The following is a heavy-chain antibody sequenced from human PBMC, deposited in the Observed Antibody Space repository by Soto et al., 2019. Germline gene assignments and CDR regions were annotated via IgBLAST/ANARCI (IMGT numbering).Heavy chain of an antibody. CDR3: AETVPTEGAFAL. J-gene: IGHJ3*01. CDR2: IIPILGIA. Sequence: QVQLVQSGAEVKKPGSSVKVSCKASGGTFSSYTISWVRQAPGQGLEWMGRIIPILGIANYAQKFQGRVTITADKPTSTAYMELSSLSSEDTAVYYCAETVPTEGAFALWGQGTIVTVSS. V-gene: IGHV1-69*02. D-gene: IGHD4-17*01. CDR1: GGTFSSYT.